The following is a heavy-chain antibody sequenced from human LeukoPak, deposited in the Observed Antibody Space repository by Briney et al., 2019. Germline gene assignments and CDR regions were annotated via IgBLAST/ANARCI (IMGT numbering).Heavy chain of an antibody. CDR2: IHTSGNT. CDR1: GGSIAPYY. J-gene: IGHJ4*02. D-gene: IGHD3-22*01. Sequence: SETLSLTCTVSGGSIAPYYWSWIRQPARKGLEWIGRIHTSGNTNYNPSLKSRVTMSVDTSKNQFSLEVNSVTAADTAVYYCAGPGDYYDTGGYPYWGQGTLVTVSS. V-gene: IGHV4-4*07. CDR3: AGPGDYYDTGGYPY.